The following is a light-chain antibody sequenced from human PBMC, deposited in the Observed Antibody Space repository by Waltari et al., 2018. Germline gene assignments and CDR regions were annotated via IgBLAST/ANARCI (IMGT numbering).Light chain of an antibody. CDR2: DTT. J-gene: IGLJ2*01. CDR1: TGTVTNHPY. Sequence: QAVVTQEPSVTVSPGGPLTLTCGSSTGTVTNHPYPYWFQQKPGHAPRPLIYDTTNKYSWTPARFSGSLLGGQAALTLSGVQPEDEAEYYCLLSFGITQIFGGGTKLTVL. V-gene: IGLV7-46*01. CDR3: LLSFGITQI.